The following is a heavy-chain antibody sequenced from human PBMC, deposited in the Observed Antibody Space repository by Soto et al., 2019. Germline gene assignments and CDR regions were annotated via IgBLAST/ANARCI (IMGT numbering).Heavy chain of an antibody. J-gene: IGHJ4*02. Sequence: GGSLRLSCAASGFTFSSYGMHWVRQAPGKGLEWVAVIWYDGSNKYYADSVKGRFTISRDNSKNTLYLQMNSLRAEDTAVYYYARDHRVTRYFDWLFPTFDYWGQGTLVTVSS. CDR1: GFTFSSYG. CDR3: ARDHRVTRYFDWLFPTFDY. V-gene: IGHV3-33*01. D-gene: IGHD3-9*01. CDR2: IWYDGSNK.